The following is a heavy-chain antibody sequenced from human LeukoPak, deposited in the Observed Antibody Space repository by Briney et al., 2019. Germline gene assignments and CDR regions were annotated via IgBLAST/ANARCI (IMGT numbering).Heavy chain of an antibody. Sequence: GGSLRLSCAASGFXFSNAWVSWVRQAPGKGLEWVGRIKSKTDGGTTDYAAPVKGRFTISRDDSENMLYLQMNSLKTEDTGVYYCMTIQLWSPSWGQGTVVTVSS. D-gene: IGHD5-18*01. J-gene: IGHJ5*02. CDR3: MTIQLWSPS. CDR1: GFXFSNAW. CDR2: IKSKTDGGTT. V-gene: IGHV3-15*01.